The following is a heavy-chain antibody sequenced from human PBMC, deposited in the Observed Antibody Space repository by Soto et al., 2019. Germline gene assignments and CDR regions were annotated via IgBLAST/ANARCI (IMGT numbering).Heavy chain of an antibody. CDR2: IIPIFGTA. V-gene: IGHV1-69*12. Sequence: QVQLVQSGAEVKKPGSSVKVSCKASGGTFSSYAISWVRQAPGQGLEWMGGIIPIFGTANYAQKFQGRVTXXAXEXXSTAYMELSSLRSEDTAVYYCARDFRQQLSWSFDYWGQGTLVTVSS. CDR3: ARDFRQQLSWSFDY. J-gene: IGHJ4*02. D-gene: IGHD6-13*01. CDR1: GGTFSSYA.